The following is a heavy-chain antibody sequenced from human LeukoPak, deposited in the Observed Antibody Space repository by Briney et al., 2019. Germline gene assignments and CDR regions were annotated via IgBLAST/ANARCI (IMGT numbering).Heavy chain of an antibody. J-gene: IGHJ4*02. V-gene: IGHV4-4*07. D-gene: IGHD6-13*01. CDR2: IDTSGST. CDR3: ARRSSSWYGLDY. Sequence: SETLSLTCTVSGGSISSYYWSWIRQPAGKGLEWIGRIDTSGSTNYNPPLKSRVTISVDKSKNQFSLKLSSVTAADTAVYYCARRSSSWYGLDYWGQGTLVTVSS. CDR1: GGSISSYY.